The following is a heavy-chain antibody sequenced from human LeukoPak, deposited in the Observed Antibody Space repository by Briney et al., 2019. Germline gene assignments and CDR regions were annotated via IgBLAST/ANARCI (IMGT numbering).Heavy chain of an antibody. J-gene: IGHJ6*02. CDR2: INPSGGST. V-gene: IGHV1-46*01. CDR3: TREDVVLVDAVRYYYYGMDV. CDR1: GYNFISYY. D-gene: IGHD2-8*01. Sequence: ASVKVSCKASGYNFISYYMHCVRQAPGQRLEWRGIINPSGGSTRYAQKFQDRVTMTSETSTSTVYMELSSLKSEDTAMYYCTREDVVLVDAVRYYYYGMDVWGQGTTVTVSS.